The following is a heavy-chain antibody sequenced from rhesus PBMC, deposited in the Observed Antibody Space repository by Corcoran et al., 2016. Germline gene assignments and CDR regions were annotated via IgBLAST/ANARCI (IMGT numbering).Heavy chain of an antibody. Sequence: QVQLVQSGGEIKQPGASVKLACKASGYSFTSYYMHWVRQAPGQGLEWIGLISPYSGNKGYAQNFQGRVTITTDTSTSTGYMELSSLRSEDTAVYYCTRSSSWSLDYWGQGVLVTVSS. CDR3: TRSSSWSLDY. V-gene: IGHV1-180*01. J-gene: IGHJ4*01. D-gene: IGHD6-13*01. CDR1: GYSFTSYY. CDR2: ISPYSGNK.